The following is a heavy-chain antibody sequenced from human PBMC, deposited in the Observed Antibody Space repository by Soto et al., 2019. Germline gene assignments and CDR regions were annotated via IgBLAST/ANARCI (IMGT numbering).Heavy chain of an antibody. CDR1: GFTVSSNY. Sequence: GGSLRLSCAASGFTVSSNYMSWVRQAPGKGLGWGSVIYSGGSAYYADSVKGRLTISRDNSKNTRCLQMNSLRAEDTAVYYCARGSQLLWFWELYQTQTLTPEAFDIWGQATTVTVSS. D-gene: IGHD3-10*01. J-gene: IGHJ3*02. CDR2: IYSGGSA. CDR3: ARGSQLLWFWELYQTQTLTPEAFDI. V-gene: IGHV3-53*01.